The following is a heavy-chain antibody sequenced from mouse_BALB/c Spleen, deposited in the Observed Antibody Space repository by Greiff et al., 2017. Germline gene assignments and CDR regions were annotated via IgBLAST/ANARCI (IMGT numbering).Heavy chain of an antibody. V-gene: IGHV5-17*02. CDR2: ISSGSSTI. D-gene: IGHD1-1*01. CDR1: GFTFSSFG. CDR3: ARDSVYYGSRFAY. Sequence: EVKLMESGGGLVQPGGSRKLSCAASGFTFSSFGMHWVRQAPEKGLEWVAYISSGSSTIYYADTVKGRFTISRDNPKNTLFLQMTSLRSEDTAMYYCARDSVYYGSRFAYWGQGTLVTVSA. J-gene: IGHJ3*01.